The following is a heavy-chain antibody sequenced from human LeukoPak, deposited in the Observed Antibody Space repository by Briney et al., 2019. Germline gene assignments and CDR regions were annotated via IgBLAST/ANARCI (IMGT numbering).Heavy chain of an antibody. CDR1: GFTFSSYG. Sequence: GGSLRLSCAASGFTFSSYGMHWVRQAPGKGLEWVAVIWYDGSNKFYADSVKSRFTISGDNAKNSLYLQMSSLRAEDAAVYYCVRLGGATGQYFHHWGQGTRVTVSS. V-gene: IGHV3-33*01. CDR3: VRLGGATGQYFHH. CDR2: IWYDGSNK. D-gene: IGHD1-26*01. J-gene: IGHJ1*01.